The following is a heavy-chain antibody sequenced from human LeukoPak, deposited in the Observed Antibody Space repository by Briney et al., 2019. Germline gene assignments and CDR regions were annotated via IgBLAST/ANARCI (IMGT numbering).Heavy chain of an antibody. V-gene: IGHV1-24*01. CDR2: FDPEDGET. Sequence: ASVKVSCKVSGYTLTELPMHWVRRAPGKGLEWMGGFDPEDGETIYAQKFQGRVTMTEDTSTDTAYMELSSLRSEDTAVYYCATDRYSYGSFDYWGQGTLVTVSS. CDR3: ATDRYSYGSFDY. D-gene: IGHD5-18*01. CDR1: GYTLTELP. J-gene: IGHJ4*02.